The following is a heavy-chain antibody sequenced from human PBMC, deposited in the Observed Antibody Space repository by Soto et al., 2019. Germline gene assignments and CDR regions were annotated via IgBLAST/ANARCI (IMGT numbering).Heavy chain of an antibody. V-gene: IGHV3-53*01. D-gene: IGHD3-22*01. Sequence: EVQLVESGGGLIQPGGSLRLSCAASGFTVSSNYMSWVRQAPGKGLEWVSVIYSGGSTYYADSVKGRFTISRDNSKNTLYLQMNSLRAADKAVYYCARDRVESGYPEYFQHWGQGTLVTVSS. CDR1: GFTVSSNY. CDR3: ARDRVESGYPEYFQH. CDR2: IYSGGST. J-gene: IGHJ1*01.